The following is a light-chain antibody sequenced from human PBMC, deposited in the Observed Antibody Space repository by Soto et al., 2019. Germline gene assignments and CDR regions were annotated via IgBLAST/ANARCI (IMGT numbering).Light chain of an antibody. CDR3: QQYEGWPRT. CDR1: QNIHIN. J-gene: IGKJ2*01. Sequence: EIVMTQSPDTLSVSPGDTATLSCRSSQNIHINLAWYQQKPGQAPTLLIYGVTARAPGVPARFSGSGYGTDFTLTISSVQSGDFGVFYCQQYEGWPRTFGLGTKVEIQ. CDR2: GVT. V-gene: IGKV3-15*01.